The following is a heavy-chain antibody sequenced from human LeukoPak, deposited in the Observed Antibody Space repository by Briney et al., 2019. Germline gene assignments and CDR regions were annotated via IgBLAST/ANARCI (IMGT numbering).Heavy chain of an antibody. CDR2: INTGNGNA. D-gene: IGHD2-15*01. CDR3: ARGAVVVAGIRFFDY. Sequence: EASVKVSCKTSGYSFISYGLQWVRQAPGQSLEWMGWINTGNGNAEYSHNFQGRVTILRDTSATTVYMDLSSLRSEDTAVYYCARGAVVVAGIRFFDYWGQGTLVTVSS. J-gene: IGHJ4*02. CDR1: GYSFISYG. V-gene: IGHV1-3*04.